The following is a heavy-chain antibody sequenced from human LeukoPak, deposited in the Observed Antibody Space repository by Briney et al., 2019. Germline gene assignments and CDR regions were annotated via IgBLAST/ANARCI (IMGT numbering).Heavy chain of an antibody. CDR1: GYTFTSYY. J-gene: IGHJ6*04. D-gene: IGHD3-10*01. CDR2: INPSGGST. CDR3: ARDRPWFGAGDYHYGMDV. Sequence: ASVKVSCKASGYTFTSYYMHWVRQAPGQGLEWMGIINPSGGSTSYAQKFQGRVTMTRDTSTSTVYMELSSLRSEDTAVYYCARDRPWFGAGDYHYGMDVWGKGTTVTVSS. V-gene: IGHV1-46*01.